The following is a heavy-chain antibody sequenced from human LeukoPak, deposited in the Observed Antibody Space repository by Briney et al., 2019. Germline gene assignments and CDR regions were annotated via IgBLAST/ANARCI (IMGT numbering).Heavy chain of an antibody. J-gene: IGHJ4*02. V-gene: IGHV1-2*02. CDR3: ARGDIPYCGGDCLVSVTLDY. CDR2: INPNSGGT. Sequence: GASVKVSCKASGYTFTGYYMHWVRQAPGQGLEWMGWINPNSGGTNYAQKFQGRVTMTRDTSISTAYMELSRLRSDDTAVYYCARGDIPYCGGDCLVSVTLDYWGQGTLVTVSS. CDR1: GYTFTGYY. D-gene: IGHD2-21*02.